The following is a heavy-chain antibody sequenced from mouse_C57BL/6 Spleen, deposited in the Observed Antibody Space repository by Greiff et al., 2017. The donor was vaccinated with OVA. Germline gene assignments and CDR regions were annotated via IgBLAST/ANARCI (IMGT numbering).Heavy chain of an antibody. CDR2: IDPETGGT. J-gene: IGHJ4*01. CDR1: GYTFTDYE. V-gene: IGHV1-15*01. CDR3: TRLGLGYDGAMDY. D-gene: IGHD2-2*01. Sequence: VQLQQSGAELVRPGASVTLSCKASGYTFTDYEMHWVKQTPVHGLEWIGAIDPETGGTAYNQKFKGKAILTADKSSSTAYMELRSLTSEDSAVYYCTRLGLGYDGAMDYWGQGTSVTVSS.